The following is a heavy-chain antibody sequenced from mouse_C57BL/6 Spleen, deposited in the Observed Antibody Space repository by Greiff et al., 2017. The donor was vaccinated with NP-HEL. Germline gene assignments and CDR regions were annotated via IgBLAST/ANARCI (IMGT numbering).Heavy chain of an antibody. CDR2: INYDGSST. CDR3: ARDLGNLFDY. V-gene: IGHV5-16*01. J-gene: IGHJ2*01. D-gene: IGHD2-1*01. Sequence: VQLVESEGGLVQPGSSMKLSCTASGFTFSDYYMAWVRQVPEKGLEWVANINYDGSSTYYLDSLKSRFIISRDNAKNILYLQMSSLKSEDTATYYCARDLGNLFDYWGQGTTLTVSS. CDR1: GFTFSDYY.